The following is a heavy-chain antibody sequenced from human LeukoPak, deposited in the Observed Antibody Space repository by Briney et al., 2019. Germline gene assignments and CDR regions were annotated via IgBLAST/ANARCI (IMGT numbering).Heavy chain of an antibody. J-gene: IGHJ5*02. D-gene: IGHD1-1*01. CDR2: IYPGDSDT. Sequence: ESLKISCKGSGYSFTSYWIGWVRQMPGKGLEWMGIIYPGDSDTRYSPSFQGQVTISADKSISTAYLQWSSLKASDTAMYYCARWYNWNDGGSWFDPWGQGTLVTVSS. CDR3: ARWYNWNDGGSWFDP. CDR1: GYSFTSYW. V-gene: IGHV5-51*01.